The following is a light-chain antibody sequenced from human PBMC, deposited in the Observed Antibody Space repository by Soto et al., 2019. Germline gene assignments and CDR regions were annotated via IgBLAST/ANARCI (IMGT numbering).Light chain of an antibody. Sequence: DIPMTQSPSALSASVGDRVTITCRASQSIHNWLAWYQQKPGKAPKLLIYDAFTLGSGVPSRFSGSGSGTQFTLTISNLQPDDFATYHCHQYNNYPLSFGGGTKVEMK. CDR2: DAF. CDR1: QSIHNW. CDR3: HQYNNYPLS. V-gene: IGKV1-5*01. J-gene: IGKJ4*01.